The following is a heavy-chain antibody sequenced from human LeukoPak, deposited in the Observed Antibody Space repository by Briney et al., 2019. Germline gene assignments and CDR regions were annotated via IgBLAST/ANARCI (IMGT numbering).Heavy chain of an antibody. J-gene: IGHJ4*02. Sequence: EASVTVSCKASGYTFTSYGISWVRQAPGQGLEWMGWISAYNGNTNYAQKLQGRVTMTTDTSTSTAYMELRSLRSDDTAVYYCARVSLRLTARGYFDYWGQGTLVTVSS. CDR1: GYTFTSYG. CDR3: ARVSLRLTARGYFDY. V-gene: IGHV1-18*01. D-gene: IGHD6-25*01. CDR2: ISAYNGNT.